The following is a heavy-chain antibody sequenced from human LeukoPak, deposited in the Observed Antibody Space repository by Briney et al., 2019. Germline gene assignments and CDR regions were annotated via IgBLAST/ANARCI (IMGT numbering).Heavy chain of an antibody. CDR1: GYTFTSFD. D-gene: IGHD3-3*01. CDR3: ARDQYDFWSGYYFDY. Sequence: ASVKVSCKASGYTFTSFDFNWVRQATGQGLEWMGWMKSNNGHTGYAQKFQGRVTMTRDTSISTAYMELSSLRSEDTAVYYCARDQYDFWSGYYFDYWGQGTLVTVSS. V-gene: IGHV1-8*01. CDR2: MKSNNGHT. J-gene: IGHJ4*02.